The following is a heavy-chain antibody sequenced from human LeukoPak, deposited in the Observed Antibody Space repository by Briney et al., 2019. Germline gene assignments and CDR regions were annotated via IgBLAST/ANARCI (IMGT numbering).Heavy chain of an antibody. CDR2: IKSKTDGGTT. Sequence: SGGSLRLSCAASGFTFSNAWMSWVRQAPGKGLEWVGRIKSKTDGGTTDYAAPVKGRFTISRDDSKNTLYLQMNSPKTEDTAVYYCTTEDYDILTGTLDYWGQGTLVTVSS. D-gene: IGHD3-9*01. J-gene: IGHJ4*02. CDR3: TTEDYDILTGTLDY. V-gene: IGHV3-15*01. CDR1: GFTFSNAW.